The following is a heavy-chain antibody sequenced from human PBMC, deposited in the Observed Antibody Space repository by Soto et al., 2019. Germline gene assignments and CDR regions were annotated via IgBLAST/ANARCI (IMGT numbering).Heavy chain of an antibody. CDR1: GGSISSYY. V-gene: IGHV4-59*08. CDR2: IYYSGST. D-gene: IGHD3-3*01. Sequence: PSETLSLTCTVSGGSISSYYWSWIRQPPWKGLEWIGYIYYSGSTNYNPSLKSRVTISVDTSKNQFSLKLSSVTAADTAVYYCARWGFDFWSGYYYYMDVWGKGTTVTVYS. J-gene: IGHJ6*03. CDR3: ARWGFDFWSGYYYYMDV.